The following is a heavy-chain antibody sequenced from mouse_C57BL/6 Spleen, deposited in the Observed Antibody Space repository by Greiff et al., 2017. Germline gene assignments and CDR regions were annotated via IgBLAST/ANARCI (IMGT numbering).Heavy chain of an antibody. D-gene: IGHD2-2*01. J-gene: IGHJ2*01. Sequence: EVHLVESGGGLVKPGGSLKLSCAASGFTFSDYGMHWVRQAPEKGLEWVAYISSGSSTIYYADTVKGRFTISRDNAKNTLFLQMTSLRSEDTAMYYCAGVYYGYDEDFDYWGQGTTLTVSS. CDR3: AGVYYGYDEDFDY. CDR1: GFTFSDYG. V-gene: IGHV5-17*01. CDR2: ISSGSSTI.